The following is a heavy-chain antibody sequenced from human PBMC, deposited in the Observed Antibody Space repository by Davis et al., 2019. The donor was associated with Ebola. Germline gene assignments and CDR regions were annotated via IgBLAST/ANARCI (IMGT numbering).Heavy chain of an antibody. CDR1: GGSISSGGYY. Sequence: SETLSLTCTVSGGSISSGGYYWSWIRQHPGKGLEWIGYIYYSGSTYYNPSLKSRVTISVDTSKNQFSLKLSSVTAADTAVYYCARASGSYYYDSSGYGMRGYFDYWGQGTLVTVSS. V-gene: IGHV4-31*03. D-gene: IGHD3-22*01. CDR2: IYYSGST. CDR3: ARASGSYYYDSSGYGMRGYFDY. J-gene: IGHJ4*02.